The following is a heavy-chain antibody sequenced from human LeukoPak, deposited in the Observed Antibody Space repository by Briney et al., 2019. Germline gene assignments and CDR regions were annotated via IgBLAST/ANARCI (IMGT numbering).Heavy chain of an antibody. J-gene: IGHJ4*02. CDR2: IYYNGAT. Sequence: MASETLSLTCTVSGGSISSYYWSWIRQPPGKGLEWIAYIYYNGATNYNPSLKSRVTISVDTSKNEFSLRLNSVTAADTAVYYCARAFGWKYRLDYFDYWGQGTLVTVSS. CDR3: ARAFGWKYRLDYFDY. D-gene: IGHD1-7*01. V-gene: IGHV4-59*01. CDR1: GGSISSYY.